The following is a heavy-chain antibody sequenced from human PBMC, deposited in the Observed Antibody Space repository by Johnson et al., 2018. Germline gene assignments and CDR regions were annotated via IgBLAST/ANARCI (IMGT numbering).Heavy chain of an antibody. CDR2: IRSKANNYAT. J-gene: IGHJ3*02. CDR1: GFSFSGSA. Sequence: VQLQESGGGLVQPGGSLKLSCAASGFSFSGSAMHWVRQASGKGLEWVGRIRSKANNYATAYAASVKGRFTVSRDDSKNTASLQMNSLKTEDTAVYYWTSDPDLSSGGGDDAFDIWCQGTMVTVSS. D-gene: IGHD2-15*01. V-gene: IGHV3-73*01. CDR3: TSDPDLSSGGGDDAFDI.